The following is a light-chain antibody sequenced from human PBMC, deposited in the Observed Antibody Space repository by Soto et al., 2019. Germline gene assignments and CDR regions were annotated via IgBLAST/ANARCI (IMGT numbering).Light chain of an antibody. CDR3: TSWTTSTTIL. CDR1: SSDIGAYNF. J-gene: IGLJ2*01. CDR2: DVN. V-gene: IGLV2-14*03. Sequence: QSALTQPASVSGSPGQSITISCTGTSSDIGAYNFVSWYQQHPGKAPKLMLYDVNIRPSGVSNRFSGSKSGNTASLTISGLQAEDEADYYCTSWTTSTTILFGGGTKVTVL.